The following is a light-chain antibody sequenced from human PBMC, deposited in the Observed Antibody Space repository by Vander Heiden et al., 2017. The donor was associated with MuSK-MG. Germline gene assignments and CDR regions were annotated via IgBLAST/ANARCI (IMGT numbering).Light chain of an antibody. Sequence: IVMTQSPPTLSVSPVDRAALSCRASQSVSSNFAWYQQKPGQAPRLSIYGEATRATGIPARFSGSGCETEFTLTISSRQSEDFEVYDCQQYNNGPPLTFGGGTKVEIK. CDR2: GEA. CDR3: QQYNNGPPLT. CDR1: QSVSSN. V-gene: IGKV3-15*01. J-gene: IGKJ4*01.